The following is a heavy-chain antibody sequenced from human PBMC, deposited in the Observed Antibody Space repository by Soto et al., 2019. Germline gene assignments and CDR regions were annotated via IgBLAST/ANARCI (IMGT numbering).Heavy chain of an antibody. CDR2: MNPNSGNT. Sequence: QVQLVQSGAEVKKPEASVKVSCKASGYTFTSYDINWVRQATGQGLEWMGWMNPNSGNTGYAQKFQGRVTMTRNTSISTAYMELSSLRSEDTAVYYCARVHDYGGFDAFDIWGQETMVTVSS. V-gene: IGHV1-8*01. CDR3: ARVHDYGGFDAFDI. CDR1: GYTFTSYD. J-gene: IGHJ3*02. D-gene: IGHD4-17*01.